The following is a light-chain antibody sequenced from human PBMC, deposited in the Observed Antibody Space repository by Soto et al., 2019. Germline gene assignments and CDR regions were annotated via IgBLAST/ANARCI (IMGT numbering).Light chain of an antibody. CDR2: DAS. CDR1: QSVGGN. V-gene: IGKV3-15*01. CDR3: QQYNNWPLST. J-gene: IGKJ2*01. Sequence: EIVMTQSPATLSVSPGERATLSCRASQSVGGNLAWYQQRPGRDSRLLIHDASTRANDIPARVSGSGSGTEFTLTISSLQSEDFALYYCQQYNNWPLSTFGQGTKLEIK.